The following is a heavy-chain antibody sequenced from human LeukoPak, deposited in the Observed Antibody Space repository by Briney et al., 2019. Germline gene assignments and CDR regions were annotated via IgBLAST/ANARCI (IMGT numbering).Heavy chain of an antibody. CDR2: ISGSGGST. CDR3: AKTRTVVLRAAMAPPPD. Sequence: GGSLRLSCAASGFTFSSYAMSWVRQAPGKGLEWVSAISGSGGSTCYADSVKGRFTISRDNSKNTLYLQMNSLRAEDTAVYYCAKTRTVVLRAAMAPPPDWGQGTLVTVSS. J-gene: IGHJ4*02. V-gene: IGHV3-23*01. D-gene: IGHD5-18*01. CDR1: GFTFSSYA.